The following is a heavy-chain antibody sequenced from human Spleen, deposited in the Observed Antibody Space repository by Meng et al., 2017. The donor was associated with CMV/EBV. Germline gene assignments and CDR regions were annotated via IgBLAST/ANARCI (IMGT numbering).Heavy chain of an antibody. V-gene: IGHV3-15*01. CDR3: TTDRDDYGTYGPDRNFDY. D-gene: IGHD4/OR15-4a*01. Sequence: GESLKISCAASGFTFSNAWMTWVRQAPGKGLEWVGCIKSKTDGGTTDYAAPVKGRFTISRDDSKNTLYLQMNSLKTEDTAVYYCTTDRDDYGTYGPDRNFDYWGQGTLVTVSS. CDR1: GFTFSNAW. J-gene: IGHJ4*02. CDR2: IKSKTDGGTT.